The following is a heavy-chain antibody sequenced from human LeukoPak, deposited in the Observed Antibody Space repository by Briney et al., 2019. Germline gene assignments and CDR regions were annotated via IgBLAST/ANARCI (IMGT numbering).Heavy chain of an antibody. D-gene: IGHD6-19*01. CDR1: GYFFTDYF. V-gene: IGHV1-46*01. J-gene: IGHJ5*01. Sequence: GASVKVSCKASGYFFTDYFMHWVRQAPGQGPVWMGLINTNLGTTTYAQKFQGRVTMTRDSSTSTVYMELSSLRSDDTAVYYCARYRIGSGWTQIDSWGQGTLFTVSS. CDR2: INTNLGTT. CDR3: ARYRIGSGWTQIDS.